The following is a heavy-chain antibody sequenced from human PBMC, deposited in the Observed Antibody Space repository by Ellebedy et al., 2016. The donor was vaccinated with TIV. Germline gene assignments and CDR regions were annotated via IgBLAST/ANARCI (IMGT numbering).Heavy chain of an antibody. Sequence: SLKISCAASGFTFADYAVHWVRQAPGKGLEWVSGVSWNGGSLGYADSVKGRFTISRDNANNSVHLQMNSLRGEDTAFYYCAKVGGFDSHFFYMDVWGKGTTVIVSS. CDR2: VSWNGGSL. V-gene: IGHV3-9*01. D-gene: IGHD5-12*01. J-gene: IGHJ6*03. CDR3: AKVGGFDSHFFYMDV. CDR1: GFTFADYA.